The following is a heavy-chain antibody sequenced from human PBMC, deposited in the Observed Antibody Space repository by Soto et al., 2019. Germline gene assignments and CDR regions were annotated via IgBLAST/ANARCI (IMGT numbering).Heavy chain of an antibody. Sequence: QLQLQESGSGLVKPSQTLSLTCAVSGGYISGGYYSWGWIRQPPGKGLEWIGFIYNSGGTYYNSSLKSRVTISVDRSKNHFFLNLTSVTAADTAVYYCATYRKFFQIWGQGTKVTVSS. J-gene: IGHJ3*02. CDR2: IYNSGGT. CDR1: GGYISGGYYS. CDR3: ATYRKFFQI. V-gene: IGHV4-30-2*01.